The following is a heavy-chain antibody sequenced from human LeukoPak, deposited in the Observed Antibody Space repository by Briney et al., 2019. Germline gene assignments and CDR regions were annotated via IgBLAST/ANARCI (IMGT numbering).Heavy chain of an antibody. V-gene: IGHV1-46*01. CDR3: ARSPPYTSGWLEGVY. D-gene: IGHD6-19*01. Sequence: SVKVSCNTSGYTFTIYYMHWVRHAPAPGLELMGIINPSGGSATYSQNFHGRVTMTRDTSTRTAYMELRTLRSENTAVYYCARSPPYTSGWLEGVYWGQGTLVTVSS. J-gene: IGHJ4*02. CDR1: GYTFTIYY. CDR2: INPSGGSA.